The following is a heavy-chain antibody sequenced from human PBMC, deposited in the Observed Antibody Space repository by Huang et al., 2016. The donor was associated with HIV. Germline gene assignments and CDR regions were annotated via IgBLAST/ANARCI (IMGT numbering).Heavy chain of an antibody. CDR2: IYYSGST. J-gene: IGHJ4*02. Sequence: QLQLQESGPGLVKPSETLSLTCTVSGGSISSSSYYWGWFRQPPGKGLEWIGSIYYSGSTYYNPSLKSRVTISVDTSKNQFSRKLSSVTAADTAVYYCARRGGRKLGEIDYWGQGTLVTVSS. V-gene: IGHV4-39*01. D-gene: IGHD2-15*01. CDR1: GGSISSSSYY. CDR3: ARRGGRKLGEIDY.